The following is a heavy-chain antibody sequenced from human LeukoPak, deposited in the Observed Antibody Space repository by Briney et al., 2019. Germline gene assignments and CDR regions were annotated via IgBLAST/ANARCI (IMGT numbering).Heavy chain of an antibody. V-gene: IGHV3-11*01. CDR2: ISSGGSTI. CDR1: GFTFSDYY. CDR3: ARRFVVVTASPFDY. Sequence: GGFLRLSCAASGFTFSDYYMSWIRQAPGKGLEWVSYISSGGSTIYYADSVKGRFTISRDNAKNSLYLQMNSLRVEDTAVYYCARRFVVVTASPFDYWGQGTLVTASS. J-gene: IGHJ4*02. D-gene: IGHD2-21*02.